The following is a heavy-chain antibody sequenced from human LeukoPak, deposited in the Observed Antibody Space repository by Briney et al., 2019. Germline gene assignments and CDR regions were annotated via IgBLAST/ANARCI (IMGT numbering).Heavy chain of an antibody. D-gene: IGHD4-17*01. CDR3: ARDRDYAFDY. Sequence: SETLSLTCTVSGGSVSSGNYYWSWIRQPPGKGLEWIGYIYNSGSTNYDPSLKSRVTISVDTSKNQFSLKLSSMTAADTAVYYCARDRDYAFDYWGQGTLVTVSS. V-gene: IGHV4-61*01. CDR2: IYNSGST. J-gene: IGHJ4*02. CDR1: GGSVSSGNYY.